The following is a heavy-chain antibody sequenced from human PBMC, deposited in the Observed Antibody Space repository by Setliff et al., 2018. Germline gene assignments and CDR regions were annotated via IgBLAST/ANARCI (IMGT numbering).Heavy chain of an antibody. J-gene: IGHJ4*02. CDR3: AREERYYNFWSGYFDY. CDR2: IYYSGST. D-gene: IGHD3-3*01. Sequence: SETPSLTCTVSGGSISSSSYYWGWIRQPPGKGLEWIGSIYYSGSTYYNPSLKSRVTISVDTSKNQFSLKLSSVTAADTAVYYCAREERYYNFWSGYFDYWGQGTLVTVSS. CDR1: GGSISSSSYY. V-gene: IGHV4-39*07.